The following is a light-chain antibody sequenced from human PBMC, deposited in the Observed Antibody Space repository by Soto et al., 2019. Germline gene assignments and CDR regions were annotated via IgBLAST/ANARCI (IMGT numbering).Light chain of an antibody. CDR2: KAT. CDR3: QQYNDYQYT. J-gene: IGKJ2*01. V-gene: IGKV1-5*03. Sequence: DIEMTQSPSTLSASVGDRVTITCRASQSITTWLAWYQQKPGKAPKLLIYKATNVQTGVPSRFSGSGSGTEFSLTISSLQPEDFAIYYCQQYNDYQYTFGQGTKVEIK. CDR1: QSITTW.